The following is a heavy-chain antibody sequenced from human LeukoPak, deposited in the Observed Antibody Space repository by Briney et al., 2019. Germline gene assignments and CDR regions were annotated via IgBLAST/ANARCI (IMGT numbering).Heavy chain of an antibody. D-gene: IGHD2-2*01. Sequence: SVKVSCKASGGTFSSYAISWVRQAPGQGLEWMGGIIPIFGTANYAQKFQGRVTITTDESTSTAYMELSSLRSEDTAVYYCARRSTSCYYPRCNWFDPWGQGTLVTVSS. CDR3: ARRSTSCYYPRCNWFDP. V-gene: IGHV1-69*05. J-gene: IGHJ5*02. CDR2: IIPIFGTA. CDR1: GGTFSSYA.